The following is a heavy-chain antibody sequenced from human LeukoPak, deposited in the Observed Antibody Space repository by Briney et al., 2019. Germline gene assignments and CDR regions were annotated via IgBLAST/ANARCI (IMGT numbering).Heavy chain of an antibody. CDR2: INPNSGGT. V-gene: IGHV1-2*02. Sequence: ASVKVSCKASGYTFTGYYMHWVRQAPGQGLEWMGWINPNSGGTNYAQKFQGGVTMTRDTSISTAYMGLSRLRSDDTAVYYCARVGLGYCSSTSCYDYWGQGTLVTVSS. CDR3: ARVGLGYCSSTSCYDY. CDR1: GYTFTGYY. J-gene: IGHJ4*02. D-gene: IGHD2-2*01.